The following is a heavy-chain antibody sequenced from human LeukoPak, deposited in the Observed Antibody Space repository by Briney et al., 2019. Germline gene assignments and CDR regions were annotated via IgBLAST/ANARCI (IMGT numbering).Heavy chain of an antibody. Sequence: GASVKVSCTASGATFSIYAITRVRQAPGQGLEWVGRIIPFLGIANYAQKFQGRGTITSDKSTTTAYMELSSLRSEDTAVYYCESPLPLKKSEYLAVIEVGAEYGMGVWGQGTTVT. CDR3: ESPLPLKKSEYLAVIEVGAEYGMGV. J-gene: IGHJ6*02. CDR1: GATFSIYA. D-gene: IGHD3-22*01. V-gene: IGHV1-69*04. CDR2: IIPFLGIA.